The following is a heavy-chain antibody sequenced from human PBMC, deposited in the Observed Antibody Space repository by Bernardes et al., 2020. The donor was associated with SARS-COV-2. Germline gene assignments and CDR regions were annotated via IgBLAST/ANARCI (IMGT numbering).Heavy chain of an antibody. Sequence: GGSLRLSCAASGFTFSSYSMNWVRQAPGKGLEWVSYISSSSSTIYYADSVKGRFTIPRDNAKNSLYLQMNSLRAEDTAVYYCARDLVVVPAYLDYWGQGTLVTVSS. D-gene: IGHD2-2*01. J-gene: IGHJ4*02. CDR2: ISSSSSTI. CDR3: ARDLVVVPAYLDY. V-gene: IGHV3-48*04. CDR1: GFTFSSYS.